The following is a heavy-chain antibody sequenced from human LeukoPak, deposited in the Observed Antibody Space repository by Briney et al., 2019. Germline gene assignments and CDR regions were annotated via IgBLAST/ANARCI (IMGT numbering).Heavy chain of an antibody. Sequence: PGGSLRLSCAASGFTFSTYAISWVRQAPGKGLEWVSGISGNGDNTYYADSVKGRFTIYRDNSKSRLSLQMNSLRAEDTAVYYCADLGDYAVGWGQGTLVTVSS. V-gene: IGHV3-23*01. CDR3: ADLGDYAVG. J-gene: IGHJ4*02. CDR2: ISGNGDNT. D-gene: IGHD4-17*01. CDR1: GFTFSTYA.